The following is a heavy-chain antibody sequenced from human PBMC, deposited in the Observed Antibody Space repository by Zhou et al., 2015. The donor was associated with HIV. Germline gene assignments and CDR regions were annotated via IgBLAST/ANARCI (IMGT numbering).Heavy chain of an antibody. D-gene: IGHD5-24*01. V-gene: IGHV1-69*01. CDR2: ITPVLGTS. CDR1: EGTFSSYG. CDR3: AREDGYNYWYFDL. Sequence: QVQLVQSGAEVKKPGSSVKVSCKASEGTFSSYGISWVRQAPGQGLEWMGGITPVLGTSKDAQKFQGRVTITADESTSTAYMELSSLRSEDTAVYYCAREDGYNYWYFDLWGRGTLVTVSS. J-gene: IGHJ2*01.